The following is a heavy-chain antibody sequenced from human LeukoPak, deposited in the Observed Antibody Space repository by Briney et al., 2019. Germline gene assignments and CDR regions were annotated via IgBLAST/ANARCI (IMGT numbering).Heavy chain of an antibody. CDR1: GYTFTGYY. CDR3: ARGRSVTEPETTTLFDF. V-gene: IGHV1-2*02. Sequence: SVKLSCKASGYTFTGYYMHWVRQAPGQGFEWMGWINPISGDTSYAQNFQARVTVTRDTSINTAYMELSSLRSDDTAVYYCARGRSVTEPETTTLFDFWGQGALVTVSS. D-gene: IGHD1-14*01. J-gene: IGHJ4*02. CDR2: INPISGDT.